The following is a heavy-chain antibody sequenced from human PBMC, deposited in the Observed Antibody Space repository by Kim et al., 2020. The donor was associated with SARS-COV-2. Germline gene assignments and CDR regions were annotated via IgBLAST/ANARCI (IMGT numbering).Heavy chain of an antibody. J-gene: IGHJ4*02. Sequence: GGSLRLSCAASGFTFSSYWMSWVRQAPGKGLEWVANIKQDGSEKYYVDSVKGRFTISRDNAKNSLYLQMNSLRAEDTAVYYCARDLEYSSSWYGTLDYWGQGTLVTVSS. CDR1: GFTFSSYW. D-gene: IGHD6-13*01. CDR2: IKQDGSEK. V-gene: IGHV3-7*01. CDR3: ARDLEYSSSWYGTLDY.